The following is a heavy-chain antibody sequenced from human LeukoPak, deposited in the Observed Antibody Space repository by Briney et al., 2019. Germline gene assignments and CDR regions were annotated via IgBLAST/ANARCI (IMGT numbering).Heavy chain of an antibody. CDR1: GGSFSGYY. J-gene: IGHJ6*02. CDR2: INHSGST. D-gene: IGHD2-2*01. V-gene: IGHV4-34*01. CDR3: ARRRGLAYCSSTSCSSQDYYSYGMDV. Sequence: SETLSLTCAVYGGSFSGYYWSWVRQPPGKGLEWIGEINHSGSTNYNPSLKSRVTISVDTSKNQFSLKLSSVTAADTAVYYCARRRGLAYCSSTSCSSQDYYSYGMDVWGQGTTVTVS.